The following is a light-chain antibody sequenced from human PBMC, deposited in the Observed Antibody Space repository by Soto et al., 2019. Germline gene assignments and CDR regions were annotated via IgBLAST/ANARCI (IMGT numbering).Light chain of an antibody. V-gene: IGLV1-47*01. J-gene: IGLJ2*01. CDR3: AAWDDSLSGVL. CDR1: SSNIGSNY. Sequence: QSVLTQPPSASGTPGHRVTISCSGSSSNIGSNYVYWYQQLPGTVPQLLIYRNSERPSGVPDRFSGSKSGTSASLAISRLRSEDEADYYCAAWDDSLSGVLFGGGTKLTVL. CDR2: RNS.